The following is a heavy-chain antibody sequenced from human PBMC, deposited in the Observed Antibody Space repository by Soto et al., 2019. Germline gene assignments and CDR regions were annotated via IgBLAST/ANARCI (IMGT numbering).Heavy chain of an antibody. Sequence: EVQLVESGGGLLQPGGSRRLSCIASGLTFSIFSMNWVRQAPGKGLEWVAYISSSSSTTYYADSVKGRFTISRDNAKNSLYLQMNSLRDEDTAVYYCARGFFGTIVVAGRGDYWGQGTLVTVSS. D-gene: IGHD6-19*01. CDR2: ISSSSSTT. V-gene: IGHV3-48*02. CDR3: ARGFFGTIVVAGRGDY. CDR1: GLTFSIFS. J-gene: IGHJ4*02.